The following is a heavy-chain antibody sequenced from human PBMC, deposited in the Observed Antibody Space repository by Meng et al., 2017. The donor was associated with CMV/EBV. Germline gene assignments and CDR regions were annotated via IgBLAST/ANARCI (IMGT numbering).Heavy chain of an antibody. CDR1: GFTFTSSA. CDR2: IVVGSGNT. Sequence: SVKVSCKASGFTFTSSAVQWVRQARGQRLEWIGWIVVGSGNTNFAQKFQERATITRDMSTSTAYMELSSLRSEDTAVYYCAARIHILRVNTQDLSSGEAFDIWGQGTMVTVSS. V-gene: IGHV1-58*01. J-gene: IGHJ3*02. CDR3: AARIHILRVNTQDLSSGEAFDI. D-gene: IGHD2-15*01.